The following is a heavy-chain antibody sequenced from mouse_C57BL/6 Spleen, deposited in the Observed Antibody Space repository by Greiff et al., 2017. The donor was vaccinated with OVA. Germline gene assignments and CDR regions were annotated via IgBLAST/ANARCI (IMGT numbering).Heavy chain of an antibody. CDR1: GYTFTSYW. J-gene: IGHJ1*03. CDR2: IYPSDSET. Sequence: QVQLQQPGAELVRPGSSVKLSCKASGYTFTSYWMDWVKQRPGQGLEWIGNIYPSDSETHYNQKFKDKATLTVDKSSSTAYMQLSSLTSEDSAVYYCARSRGLLLYWYFDVWGTGTTVTVSS. V-gene: IGHV1-61*01. D-gene: IGHD2-3*01. CDR3: ARSRGLLLYWYFDV.